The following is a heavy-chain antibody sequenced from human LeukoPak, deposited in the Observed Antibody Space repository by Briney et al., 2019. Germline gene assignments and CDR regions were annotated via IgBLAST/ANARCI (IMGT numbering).Heavy chain of an antibody. CDR3: AKHALYSSGWYSDH. V-gene: IGHV3-23*01. J-gene: IGHJ5*02. CDR2: ISDSGSGT. CDR1: GFTFSTYA. D-gene: IGHD6-19*01. Sequence: PGGSLRLSCAASGFTFSTYAFSWVRQAPGKGLEWVSVISDSGSGTNYADSVKGRFTISRDNSKNTVSLQMDSLRAEDTALYYCAKHALYSSGWYSDHWGQGTLVTVSS.